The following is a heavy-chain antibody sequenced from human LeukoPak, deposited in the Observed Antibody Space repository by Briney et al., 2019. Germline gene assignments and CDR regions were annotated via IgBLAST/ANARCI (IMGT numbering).Heavy chain of an antibody. J-gene: IGHJ3*02. CDR2: IIPILGIA. CDR3: ASRIMYGSGSYAFDI. D-gene: IGHD3-10*01. V-gene: IGHV1-69*04. Sequence: SVKVSCKASGGTFSSYAISWARQAPGQGLEWMGRIIPILGIANYAQKFQGRVTITADKSTSTAYMELSSLRSEDTAVYYCASRIMYGSGSYAFDIWGQGTMVTVSS. CDR1: GGTFSSYA.